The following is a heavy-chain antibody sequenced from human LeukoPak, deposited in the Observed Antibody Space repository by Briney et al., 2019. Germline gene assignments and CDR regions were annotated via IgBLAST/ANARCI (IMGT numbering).Heavy chain of an antibody. J-gene: IGHJ4*02. CDR2: ISSSSSYI. CDR1: GFTFSSYS. V-gene: IGHV3-21*04. CDR3: ARVGNSYGSFEY. D-gene: IGHD5-18*01. Sequence: KSGGSLRLSCAASGFTFSSYSMNWVRQAPGKGLEWVSSISSSSSYIYYADSVKGRFTISRDNAKNSLYLQMNSLRAEDTAVYYCARVGNSYGSFEYWGQGTLVTVSS.